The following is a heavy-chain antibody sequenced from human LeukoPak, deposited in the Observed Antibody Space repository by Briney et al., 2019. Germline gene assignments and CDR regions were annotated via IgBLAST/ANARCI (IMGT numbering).Heavy chain of an antibody. CDR3: GRQGYTASYFLDY. Sequence: SETLSLTCTVSGGSINSYYWGWVRQPAGKGLEWIGRIYTNTGTTNYSPSLKGRLTTSVDTSKNQFSLNLRSVTAADTAVYYCGRQGYTASYFLDYWSQGTLVTVSS. CDR1: GGSINSYY. V-gene: IGHV4-4*07. CDR2: IYTNTGTT. D-gene: IGHD1-26*01. J-gene: IGHJ4*02.